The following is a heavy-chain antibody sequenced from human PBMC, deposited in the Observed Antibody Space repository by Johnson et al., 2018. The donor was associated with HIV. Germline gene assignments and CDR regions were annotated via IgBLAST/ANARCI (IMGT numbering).Heavy chain of an antibody. CDR2: ISYDGSNK. CDR1: GFTFSGYA. Sequence: QEQLVESGGGVVQPGRSLRLSCAASGFTFSGYAMHWVRQAPGKGLEWVAVISYDGSNKYYVDSVKGRFTISRDNAKNSLYLQMNSLRAEDTAVYYCERSIQLWLPGAFDIWGQGTMVTVSS. CDR3: ERSIQLWLPGAFDI. D-gene: IGHD5-18*01. V-gene: IGHV3-33*05. J-gene: IGHJ3*02.